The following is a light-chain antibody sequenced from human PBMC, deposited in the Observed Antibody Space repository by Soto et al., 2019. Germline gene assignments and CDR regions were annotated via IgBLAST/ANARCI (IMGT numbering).Light chain of an antibody. Sequence: EFVLTQSPGTLSLSPGERATLSCRASQGVSSTFLAWYQQKPGQPPRLLIYGASTRGTGIPDRFSGSGSGTDFTLTISRLEPEDFAVYYCQHYGSSPPLTFGGGTKVEIK. CDR2: GAS. CDR1: QGVSSTF. V-gene: IGKV3-20*01. J-gene: IGKJ4*01. CDR3: QHYGSSPPLT.